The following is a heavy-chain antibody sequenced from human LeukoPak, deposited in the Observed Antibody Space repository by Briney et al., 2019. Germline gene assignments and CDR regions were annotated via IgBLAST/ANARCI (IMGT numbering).Heavy chain of an antibody. Sequence: GGSLRLSCAASGFTFSSYGMHWVRQAPGKGLEWAAVISYDGSNKYYADSVKGRFTISRDNSKNTLYLQMNSLRAEDTAVYYCARGGLRFLEWLPYGGWGDYYYYGMDVWGQGTTVTVSS. V-gene: IGHV3-30*03. CDR2: ISYDGSNK. CDR1: GFTFSSYG. CDR3: ARGGLRFLEWLPYGGWGDYYYYGMDV. J-gene: IGHJ6*02. D-gene: IGHD3-3*01.